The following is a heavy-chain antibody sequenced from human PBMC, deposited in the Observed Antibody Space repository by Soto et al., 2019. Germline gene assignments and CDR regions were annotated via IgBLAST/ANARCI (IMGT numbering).Heavy chain of an antibody. J-gene: IGHJ4*02. Sequence: SENVSLTCSVSHGSISGFYLTWIRQPPGKSLELFGSIHCIXRIDSNPSLTSGATMSVNTSKNQFSLNLKSITAAHTAVNYGLGVWAGIGNHFESWGRGTLVTVSS. CDR3: LGVWAGIGNHFES. CDR2: IHCIXRI. D-gene: IGHD7-27*01. CDR1: HGSISGFY. V-gene: IGHV4-59*12.